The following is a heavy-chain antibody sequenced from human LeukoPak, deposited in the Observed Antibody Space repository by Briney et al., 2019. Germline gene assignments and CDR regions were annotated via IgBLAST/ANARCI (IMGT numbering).Heavy chain of an antibody. J-gene: IGHJ3*02. CDR1: GGSISSGSYY. D-gene: IGHD5-12*01. CDR3: ARVYGSGYDFRGAFDI. CDR2: LYTSGST. V-gene: IGHV4-61*02. Sequence: PSETLSLTCTVSGGSISSGSYYWSWIRQPAGKGLEWIGRLYTSGSTNYNPSLKSRVTISVDTSKNQFSLKLSSVTAADTAVYYCARVYGSGYDFRGAFDIWGQGTMVTVSS.